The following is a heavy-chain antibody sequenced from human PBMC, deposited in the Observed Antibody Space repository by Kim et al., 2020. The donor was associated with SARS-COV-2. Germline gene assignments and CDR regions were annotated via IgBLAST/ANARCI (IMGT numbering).Heavy chain of an antibody. CDR2: IIPIFGTA. CDR3: AINQASLDFLTTFRFDP. V-gene: IGHV1-69*13. D-gene: IGHD3-9*01. Sequence: SVKVSCKASGGTFSSYSISWVRQAPGQGLEWMGGIIPIFGTANYAQKFQGRVTITADESTSTAYMELSSLRSEDTAIYYCAINQASLDFLTTFRFDPWGQGTLVTVSS. J-gene: IGHJ5*02. CDR1: GGTFSSYS.